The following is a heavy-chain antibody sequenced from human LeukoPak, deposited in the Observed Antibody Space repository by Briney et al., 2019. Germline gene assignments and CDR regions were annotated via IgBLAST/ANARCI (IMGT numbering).Heavy chain of an antibody. Sequence: PGGSLRLSCAASGFTFSSYGMSWVRQVPGKGLEWVANIKQDGSEKYYVDSVKGRFTVSRDNAENSLYLQMSSLRAEDTAVYYCARLTQLARGRYWGQGTLVTVSS. D-gene: IGHD6-6*01. J-gene: IGHJ4*02. V-gene: IGHV3-7*03. CDR3: ARLTQLARGRY. CDR2: IKQDGSEK. CDR1: GFTFSSYG.